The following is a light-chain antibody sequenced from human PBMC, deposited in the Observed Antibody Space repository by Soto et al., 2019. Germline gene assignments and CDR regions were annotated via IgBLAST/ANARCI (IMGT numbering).Light chain of an antibody. CDR2: DVS. J-gene: IGLJ1*01. CDR1: SSDVGGYNY. Sequence: QSVLTQPRSVSGSPGQSVTISCTGTSSDVGGYNYVSWYQQHPGKAPKLMIYDVSKRPSGVPDRFSGSKSGNTASLTISGLQAEDEADYYCCSYAGSYTFEDVFGTGTQLTVL. V-gene: IGLV2-11*01. CDR3: CSYAGSYTFEDV.